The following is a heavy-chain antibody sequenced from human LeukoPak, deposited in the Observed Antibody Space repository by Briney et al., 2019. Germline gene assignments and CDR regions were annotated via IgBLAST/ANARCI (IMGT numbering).Heavy chain of an antibody. V-gene: IGHV3-21*01. CDR1: GFTFSSYS. CDR2: ISGSSSYI. CDR3: ARVITMVRGLRRGDAFDI. Sequence: GGSLRLSCAASGFTFSSYSMNWVRQAPGRGLEWVSSISGSSSYIYYADSVKGRFTISRDNAKNSLYLQMNSLRAEDTAVYYCARVITMVRGLRRGDAFDIWGQGTMVTVSS. J-gene: IGHJ3*02. D-gene: IGHD3-10*01.